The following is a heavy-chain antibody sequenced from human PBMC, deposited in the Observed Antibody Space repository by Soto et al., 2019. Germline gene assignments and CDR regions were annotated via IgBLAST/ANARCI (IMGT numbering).Heavy chain of an antibody. CDR1: GFTFDDYG. V-gene: IGHV3-20*04. Sequence: EVQLVESGGGVVRPGGSLRLSCAASGFTFDDYGMSWVRQAPGKGLEWVSGINWNGGSTGYADSVKGRFTISRDNAKNSLYLQMNSLRDEDTALYYCARVLTYYYDSSGYYGALDYWGQGTLVTVSS. CDR3: ARVLTYYYDSSGYYGALDY. D-gene: IGHD3-22*01. J-gene: IGHJ4*02. CDR2: INWNGGST.